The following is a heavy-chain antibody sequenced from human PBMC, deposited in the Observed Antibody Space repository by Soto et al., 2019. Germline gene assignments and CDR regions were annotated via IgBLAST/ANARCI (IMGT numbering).Heavy chain of an antibody. Sequence: EVQLVESGGGLVQPGGSLRLCCAASGVTVSSNYMSWVRQAPGKGLEWVSVIYSGGSTYYADSVKGRFTISRDNSKNTLYLQMNSLRAEDTAVYYCARHGYNYGGVYFDYWGQGTLVTVSS. CDR1: GVTVSSNY. V-gene: IGHV3-66*04. D-gene: IGHD5-18*01. CDR3: ARHGYNYGGVYFDY. J-gene: IGHJ4*02. CDR2: IYSGGST.